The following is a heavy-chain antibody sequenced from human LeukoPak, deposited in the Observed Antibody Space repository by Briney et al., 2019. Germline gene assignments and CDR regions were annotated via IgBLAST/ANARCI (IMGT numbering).Heavy chain of an antibody. D-gene: IGHD2-2*01. J-gene: IGHJ4*02. CDR2: VYYSGST. CDR1: GGSISSGDYY. Sequence: SQTLSLTCTVSGGSISSGDYYWSWIRQPPGKGLEWIGYVYYSGSTYYNPSLKSRVTISVDTSKNQFSLKLSSVTAADTAVYYCARTLGYCSSTSCFYYFDYWGQGTLVTVSS. V-gene: IGHV4-30-4*08. CDR3: ARTLGYCSSTSCFYYFDY.